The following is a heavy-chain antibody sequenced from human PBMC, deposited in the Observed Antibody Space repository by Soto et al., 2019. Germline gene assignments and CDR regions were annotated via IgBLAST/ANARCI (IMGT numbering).Heavy chain of an antibody. CDR1: GYTFANSW. Sequence: GESLKISCKGSGYTFANSWIAWVRQMPGKGLEWLGNIFPGDSDTKYSPSFQGRVTLSADTSISTAYLHWSSLKASDSAIYFWVRHWGAGGVVRDGPLDSGGRETLVPV. CDR3: VRHWGAGGVVRDGPLDS. V-gene: IGHV5-51*01. J-gene: IGHJ2*01. CDR2: IFPGDSDT. D-gene: IGHD3-10*01.